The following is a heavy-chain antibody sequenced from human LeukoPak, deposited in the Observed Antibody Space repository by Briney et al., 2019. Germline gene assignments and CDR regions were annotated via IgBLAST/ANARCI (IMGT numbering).Heavy chain of an antibody. V-gene: IGHV3-53*01. CDR1: GFTVSSNF. CDR2: IYSGGTT. J-gene: IGHJ6*03. Sequence: GGSLRLSCAASGFTVSSNFMGWVRQAPGKGLEWVSVIYSGGTTYYSDSVRGRFTISRDNSKNTLYLQMNSLRAEDTAVYYCARDGYGYNYMDVWGKGTTVTVSS. D-gene: IGHD1-1*01. CDR3: ARDGYGYNYMDV.